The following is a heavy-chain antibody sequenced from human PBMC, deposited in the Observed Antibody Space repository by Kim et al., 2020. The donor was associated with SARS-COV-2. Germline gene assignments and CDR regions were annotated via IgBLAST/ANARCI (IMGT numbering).Heavy chain of an antibody. CDR3: ANEAGGSYDFWSGFNWFDP. CDR1: GFTFSSYA. V-gene: IGHV3-23*01. J-gene: IGHJ5*02. CDR2: ISGSGGST. Sequence: GGSLRLSCAASGFTFSSYAMSWVRQAPGKGLEWVSAISGSGGSTYYADSVKGRFTISRDNSKNTLYLQMNSLRAEDTAVYYCANEAGGSYDFWSGFNWFDPWGQGTLVTVSS. D-gene: IGHD3-3*01.